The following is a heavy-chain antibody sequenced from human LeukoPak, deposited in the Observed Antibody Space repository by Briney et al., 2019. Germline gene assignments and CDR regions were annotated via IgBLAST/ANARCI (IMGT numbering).Heavy chain of an antibody. Sequence: SETLSLTCAVSGYSISSGYYWGWIRQPPGKGLEWIGSIYHSGSTYYNPSLKSRVTISVDTSKNQFSLKLSSVTAADTAVYYCARGTQNRWFGELLYDYWGQGTPVTVSS. D-gene: IGHD3-10*01. CDR3: ARGTQNRWFGELLYDY. V-gene: IGHV4-38-2*01. CDR1: GYSISSGYY. CDR2: IYHSGST. J-gene: IGHJ4*02.